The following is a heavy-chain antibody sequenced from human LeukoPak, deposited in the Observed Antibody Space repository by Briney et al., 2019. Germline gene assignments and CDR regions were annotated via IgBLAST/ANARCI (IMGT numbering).Heavy chain of an antibody. CDR3: AHSPVDSSSPATYYFDY. D-gene: IGHD6-6*01. CDR1: GFSLRTRGVG. Sequence: SAPTLFNPTPTLTLTCTFSGFSLRTRGVGVGWIRQPPGKALEWLSLIYWNDDKRYSPSQKSRLTITKDTSKNQVVLTMTNMDPVDTATYYCAHSPVDSSSPATYYFDYWGQGTLVTVSS. V-gene: IGHV2-5*01. CDR2: IYWNDDK. J-gene: IGHJ4*02.